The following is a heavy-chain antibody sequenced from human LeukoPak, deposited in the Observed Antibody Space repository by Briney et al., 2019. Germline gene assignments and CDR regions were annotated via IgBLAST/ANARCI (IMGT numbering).Heavy chain of an antibody. J-gene: IGHJ4*02. CDR2: ISSSGST. CDR1: GDSISSGDYY. CDR3: ARSSFYDSSGYQDY. V-gene: IGHV4-61*02. D-gene: IGHD3-22*01. Sequence: PSETLSLTCTVSGDSISSGDYYWSWIRQPAGKGLEWIGRISSSGSTNYNPSLKSRVTISVDTSKNQFSLKLSSVTAADTAVYYCARSSFYDSSGYQDYWGQGTLVTVSS.